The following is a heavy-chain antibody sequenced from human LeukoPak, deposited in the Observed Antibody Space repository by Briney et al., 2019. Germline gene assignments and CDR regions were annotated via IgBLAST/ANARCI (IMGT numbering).Heavy chain of an antibody. V-gene: IGHV1-69*13. CDR2: IIPIFGTA. CDR1: GGTFSSYA. J-gene: IGHJ4*02. Sequence: GASVKVSCKASGGTFSSYAISWVRQAPGQGLEWMGRIIPIFGTANYAQKFQGRVTITADESTSTAYMELSSLRSEDTAVYYCARNVERYSGSYPFDYWGQGTLVTVSS. CDR3: ARNVERYSGSYPFDY. D-gene: IGHD1-26*01.